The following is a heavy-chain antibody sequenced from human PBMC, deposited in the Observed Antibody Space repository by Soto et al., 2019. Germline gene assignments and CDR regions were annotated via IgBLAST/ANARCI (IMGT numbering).Heavy chain of an antibody. J-gene: IGHJ3*02. D-gene: IGHD3-10*01. V-gene: IGHV4-39*01. CDR3: ARPVVRGVDAFDI. CDR1: GASISSIIYY. CDR2: IHYSGST. Sequence: QLQLQESGPGLVKPSETLSLTCTVSGASISSIIYYWGWIRQPPGKGLEWIGSIHYSGSTYYNPSLKSRVAISIDTSKNQFSLKLSSVTAADTAVYYCARPVVRGVDAFDIWGQGTKVTVSS.